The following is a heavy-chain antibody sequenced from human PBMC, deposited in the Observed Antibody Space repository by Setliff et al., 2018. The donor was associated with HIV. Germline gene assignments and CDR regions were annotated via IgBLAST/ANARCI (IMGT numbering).Heavy chain of an antibody. D-gene: IGHD6-6*01. CDR1: GGSFSGYY. CDR2: IYHSGST. V-gene: IGHV4-34*01. CDR3: ARRPYYFDS. Sequence: PSETLSLTCAVYGGSFSGYYWSWIRQPPGKGLEWIGEIYHSGSTIYNPSLKSRVTISVDTSKNQFSLKLSSVTAADTAVYYCARRPYYFDSWGQGTLVTSPQ. J-gene: IGHJ4*02.